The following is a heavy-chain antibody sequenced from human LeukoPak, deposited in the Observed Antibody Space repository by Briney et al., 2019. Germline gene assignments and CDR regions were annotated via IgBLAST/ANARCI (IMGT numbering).Heavy chain of an antibody. J-gene: IGHJ4*02. Sequence: PSETLSLTCAVYGGSFSGYYWSWIRQPPGKGLEWIGEINHSGSTNYNPSLKSRVTISVDTSKNQFSLKPSSVTAADTAVYYCARVNYYDSSGYYYFDYWGQGTLVTVSS. V-gene: IGHV4-34*01. D-gene: IGHD3-22*01. CDR2: INHSGST. CDR1: GGSFSGYY. CDR3: ARVNYYDSSGYYYFDY.